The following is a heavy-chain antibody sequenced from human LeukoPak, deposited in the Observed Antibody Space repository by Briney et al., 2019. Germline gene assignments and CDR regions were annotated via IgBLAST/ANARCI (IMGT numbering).Heavy chain of an antibody. CDR1: GFTFSSYA. Sequence: PGGSLRLSCAASGFTFSSYAMSWVRQAPGKGLEWVSAISGSGGSTYYADSVKGRFTIPRDNSKNTLYLQMNSLRAEDTAVYYCAKDPYGSGRSYFDYWGQGTLVTVSS. J-gene: IGHJ4*02. CDR2: ISGSGGST. D-gene: IGHD3-10*01. V-gene: IGHV3-23*01. CDR3: AKDPYGSGRSYFDY.